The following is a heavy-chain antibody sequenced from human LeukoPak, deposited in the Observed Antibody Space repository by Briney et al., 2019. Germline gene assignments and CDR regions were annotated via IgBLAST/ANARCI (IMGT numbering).Heavy chain of an antibody. J-gene: IGHJ4*02. D-gene: IGHD6-19*01. CDR3: ARDNYSSGRDY. CDR1: GGSFSGYY. CDR2: INHGGST. Sequence: SETLSLTCAVYGGSFSGYYWSWIRQPPGKGLEWIGEINHGGSTNYNPSLKSRVTISVETSKNQFSLKLSSVTAADTAVYYCARDNYSSGRDYWGQGTLVTVSS. V-gene: IGHV4-34*01.